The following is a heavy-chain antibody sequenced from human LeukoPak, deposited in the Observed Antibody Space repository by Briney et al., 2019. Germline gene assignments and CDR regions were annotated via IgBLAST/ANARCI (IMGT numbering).Heavy chain of an antibody. D-gene: IGHD6-19*01. Sequence: GGSLRLSCAAAGFTFSSYGMHWVRQAPGKGLEWVAVIWYDGSNKYYADSVKGRFTISRDNSKNTLYLQMNSLRAEDTAVYYCARDFQKSXWFXYXXGMDVWGQGTXVTVSS. J-gene: IGHJ6*02. CDR2: IWYDGSNK. CDR3: ARDFQKSXWFXYXXGMDV. CDR1: GFTFSSYG. V-gene: IGHV3-33*01.